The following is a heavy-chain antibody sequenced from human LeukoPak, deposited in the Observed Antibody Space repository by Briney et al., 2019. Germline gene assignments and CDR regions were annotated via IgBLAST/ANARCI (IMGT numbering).Heavy chain of an antibody. V-gene: IGHV4-59*08. CDR3: ARHFDYSYYYGMDV. J-gene: IGHJ6*02. CDR2: IYYSGST. D-gene: IGHD4-4*01. Sequence: SETLSLTCTVSGGSISSYYWSWIRQPPGKGLEWIGYIYYSGSTNYNPSLKSRVTISVDTSKNQFSLKLSSVTAVDTAVYYCARHFDYSYYYGMDVWGQGTTVTVSS. CDR1: GGSISSYY.